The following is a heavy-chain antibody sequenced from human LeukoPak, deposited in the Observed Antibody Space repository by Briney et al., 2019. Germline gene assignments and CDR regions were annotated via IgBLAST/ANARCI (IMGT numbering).Heavy chain of an antibody. CDR3: AKRYHGYYFDY. CDR1: GFSFGSYA. V-gene: IGHV3-23*01. CDR2: ISGSGGST. Sequence: GGCLRLSFSASGFSFGSYAMGWARQAPGGGLEWVSAISGSGGSTYYADSVKGRFTISRDNSKNTLYLQMNSLRAEDTAVYYCAKRYHGYYFDYWGQGTLVTVSS. J-gene: IGHJ4*02. D-gene: IGHD1-14*01.